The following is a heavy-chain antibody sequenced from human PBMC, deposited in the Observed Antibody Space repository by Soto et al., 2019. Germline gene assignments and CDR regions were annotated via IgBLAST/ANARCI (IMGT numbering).Heavy chain of an antibody. CDR1: GYTFTSYA. Sequence: QVQLVQSGAEVKKPGASVKVSCKASGYTFTSYAMHWVRQAPGQRLEWMGWINAGNGNTKYSQKFQGSVPITRETSEGPAYLELSSLRSEDTAVHYCARGVAVPLLWFDPWGQGTLVTVSS. CDR2: INAGNGNT. D-gene: IGHD3-3*01. V-gene: IGHV1-3*01. J-gene: IGHJ5*02. CDR3: ARGVAVPLLWFDP.